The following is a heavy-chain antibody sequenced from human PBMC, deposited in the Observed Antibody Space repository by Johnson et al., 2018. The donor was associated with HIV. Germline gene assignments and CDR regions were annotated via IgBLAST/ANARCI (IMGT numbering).Heavy chain of an antibody. CDR1: GFTFSSYG. J-gene: IGHJ3*02. Sequence: QVQLVESGGGVVQPGRSLRLSCAASGFTFSSYGMHWVRQAPGKGLEWVAVISYDRSNKYYADSVKGRFTISRDNAKNSLYLQMNSLRAEDTALYYCARDPSTAAADSKDAFDIWGQGTMVTVSS. D-gene: IGHD6-13*01. V-gene: IGHV3-30*03. CDR2: ISYDRSNK. CDR3: ARDPSTAAADSKDAFDI.